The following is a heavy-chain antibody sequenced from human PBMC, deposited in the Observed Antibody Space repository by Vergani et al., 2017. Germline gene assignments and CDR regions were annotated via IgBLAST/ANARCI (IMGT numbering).Heavy chain of an antibody. CDR2: IYTSGST. D-gene: IGHD3-22*01. CDR1: GGSISSYY. V-gene: IGHV4-4*09. Sequence: QVQLQESGPGLVKPSETLSLTCTVSGGSISSYYWSWIRQPPGKGLEWIGYIYTSGSTNYNPSLKSRVTISVDTSTNQFSLKLSSVTAADPAVYYCARHYYDSSGLTWFDPWGQGTLVTVSS. J-gene: IGHJ5*02. CDR3: ARHYYDSSGLTWFDP.